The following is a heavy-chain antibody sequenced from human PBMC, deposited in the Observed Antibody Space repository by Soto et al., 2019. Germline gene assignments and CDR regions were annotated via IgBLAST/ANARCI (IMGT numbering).Heavy chain of an antibody. CDR1: GFTFSSYR. D-gene: IGHD2-15*01. CDR2: ISSSSSTI. J-gene: IGHJ6*02. CDR3: ARDFCSGGSCYLYYYYGMDV. Sequence: EVQLVESGGGLVQPGGSLRLSCEASGFTFSSYRMNWVRQAPGKGLGWVSYISSSSSTIYYADSVKGRFTISRDNAKNSLYLQMNSLRDEDTAVYYCARDFCSGGSCYLYYYYGMDVWGQGTTVTVSS. V-gene: IGHV3-48*02.